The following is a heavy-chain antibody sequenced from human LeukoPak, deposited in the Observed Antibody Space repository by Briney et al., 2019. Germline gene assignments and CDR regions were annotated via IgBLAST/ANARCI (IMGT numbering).Heavy chain of an antibody. CDR3: ARDDGDYSFDY. D-gene: IGHD4-17*01. CDR1: GGSISSYY. Sequence: SETLSLTCTVSGGSISSYYWSWIRQPPGKGLEWIGYIYYSGSTNYNPSLKSRVTISVDTSKNQVSLKLSSVTAADTAVYYCARDDGDYSFDYWGQGTLVTVSS. V-gene: IGHV4-59*01. CDR2: IYYSGST. J-gene: IGHJ4*02.